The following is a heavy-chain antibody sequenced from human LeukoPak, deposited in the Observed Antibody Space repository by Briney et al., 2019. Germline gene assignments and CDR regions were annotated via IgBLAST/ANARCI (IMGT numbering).Heavy chain of an antibody. D-gene: IGHD3-9*01. V-gene: IGHV3-15*01. Sequence: GGSLRLSCAASGFTFSNAWMSWVRQAPGKGLEWVGRIKSKTDGGTTDYAAPVKGRFTISRDDSKNTLYLQMNSLKTEDTAVYYCTTDVGHYDILTGYKTIDAFDIWGQGTMVTVSS. CDR1: GFTFSNAW. J-gene: IGHJ3*02. CDR2: IKSKTDGGTT. CDR3: TTDVGHYDILTGYKTIDAFDI.